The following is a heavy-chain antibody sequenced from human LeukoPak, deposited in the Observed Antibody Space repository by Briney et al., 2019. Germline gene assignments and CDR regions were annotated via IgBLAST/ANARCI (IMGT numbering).Heavy chain of an antibody. CDR1: GGFVTSQEYY. CDR3: AAYDVSTGRPLDP. D-gene: IGHD3/OR15-3a*01. J-gene: IGHJ5*02. V-gene: IGHV4-39*01. CDR2: AFYGGST. Sequence: SDTLSLTCSVSGGFVTSQEYYWAWIRQPPGRGLEWIGAAFYGGSTYYNPSLKSRATISVDTSQNQFSLKLTSVTAADTAAFYCAAYDVSTGRPLDPWGQGTLVTVSS.